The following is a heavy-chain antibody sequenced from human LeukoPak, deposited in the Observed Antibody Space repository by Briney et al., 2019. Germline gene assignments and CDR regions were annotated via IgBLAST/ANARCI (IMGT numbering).Heavy chain of an antibody. V-gene: IGHV3-33*01. CDR2: IWYDGSNK. CDR3: AGASWFGEWVR. D-gene: IGHD3-10*01. Sequence: GGSLRLSCAASGFTFSSYGMHWVRQAPGKGLEWVAVIWYDGSNKYYADSVKGRFTISRDNSKNTLYLQMNSLRDEDTAVYYCAGASWFGEWVRWGQGTLVTVSS. J-gene: IGHJ4*02. CDR1: GFTFSSYG.